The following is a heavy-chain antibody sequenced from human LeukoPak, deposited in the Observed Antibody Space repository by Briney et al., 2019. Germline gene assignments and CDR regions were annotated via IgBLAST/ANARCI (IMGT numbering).Heavy chain of an antibody. V-gene: IGHV4-39*07. CDR3: ARDTVLGITGTKGVDY. CDR2: TYYSGST. D-gene: IGHD1-14*01. J-gene: IGHJ4*02. Sequence: PSETLSLTCTVSGGSISSSSYYWGWIRQPPGKGLEWIGSTYYSGSTYYNPSLKSRVTISVDTSKNQFSLKLSSVTAADTAVYYCARDTVLGITGTKGVDYWGQGTLVTVSS. CDR1: GGSISSSSYY.